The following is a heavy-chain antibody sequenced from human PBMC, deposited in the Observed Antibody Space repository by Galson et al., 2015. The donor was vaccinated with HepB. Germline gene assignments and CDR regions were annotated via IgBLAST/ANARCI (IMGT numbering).Heavy chain of an antibody. Sequence: SLRLSCAASGFTFDDYAMHWVRQAPGKGLEWVSGITWDSRFKDYADSVKGRFTISRDNAKNSLNLQMNSLKGDDTAWYYCAKGRYRPEYFHENKVPSAAFDIWGQGTMVTVSS. CDR1: GFTFDDYA. CDR2: ITWDSRFK. D-gene: IGHD2/OR15-2a*01. J-gene: IGHJ3*02. V-gene: IGHV3-9*01. CDR3: AKGRYRPEYFHENKVPSAAFDI.